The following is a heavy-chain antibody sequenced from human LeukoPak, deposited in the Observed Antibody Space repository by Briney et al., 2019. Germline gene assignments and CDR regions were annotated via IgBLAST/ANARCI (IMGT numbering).Heavy chain of an antibody. CDR3: AREGRGGHKFDY. J-gene: IGHJ4*02. Sequence: SETLSLTCAVSDESFSGYYWNWIRQPPGRGLEWIGEINYSGSTQYHPSLKSRVSMSVDKSKKQVYLKLSSVTVADTAVYYCAREGRGGHKFDYWGQGTLAIVSS. CDR2: INYSGST. CDR1: DESFSGYY. V-gene: IGHV4-34*01. D-gene: IGHD2-15*01.